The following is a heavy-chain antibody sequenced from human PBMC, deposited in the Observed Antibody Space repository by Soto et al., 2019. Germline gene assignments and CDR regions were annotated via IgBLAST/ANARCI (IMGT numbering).Heavy chain of an antibody. CDR2: IIPIFGTA. J-gene: IGHJ5*02. CDR1: GGTFSSYA. Sequence: QVQLVQSGAEVKKPGSSVKVSCKASGGTFSSYAISWVRQAPGQGLEWMGGIIPIFGTANYAQKFQGRVTIPADKPTSTAYMELSSLRSDDTAVYYWARGPYASIAAPRFDPWGQGTLVTVSS. D-gene: IGHD6-6*01. V-gene: IGHV1-69*06. CDR3: ARGPYASIAAPRFDP.